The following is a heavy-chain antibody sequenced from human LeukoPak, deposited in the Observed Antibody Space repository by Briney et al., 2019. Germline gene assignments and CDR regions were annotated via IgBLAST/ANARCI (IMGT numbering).Heavy chain of an antibody. J-gene: IGHJ3*02. V-gene: IGHV3-13*01. CDR1: GFTFSSYD. CDR3: ARLSSGAAFDI. Sequence: PGGSLRLSCAASGFTFSSYDMHWVRQATGKGLEWVSAIGTAGDTYYPGSVKGRSTISRENAKNSLYLQMNSLRAGDTAVYYCARLSSGAAFDIWGQGTMVTVSS. D-gene: IGHD3-22*01. CDR2: IGTAGDT.